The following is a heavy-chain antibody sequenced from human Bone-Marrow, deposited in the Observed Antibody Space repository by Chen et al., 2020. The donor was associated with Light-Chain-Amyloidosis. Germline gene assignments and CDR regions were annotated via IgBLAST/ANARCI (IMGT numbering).Heavy chain of an antibody. CDR3: AIGGLDH. J-gene: IGHJ4*02. V-gene: IGHV4-34*01. CDR1: GGSISGYY. Sequence: QVQLQQWGAGLLKPSETLFLTCAVHGGSISGYYWNWLRQSPGKGLEWIGEINRSGSTNYNPSLKSRVTMSVDTSKNQFSLKVNSVTAADTAVYYCAIGGLDHWGQGTLVTVSS. CDR2: INRSGST.